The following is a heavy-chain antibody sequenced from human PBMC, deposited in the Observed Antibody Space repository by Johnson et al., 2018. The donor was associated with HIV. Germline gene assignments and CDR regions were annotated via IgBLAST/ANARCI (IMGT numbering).Heavy chain of an antibody. CDR3: AKAGNGDAFDI. CDR1: GFTFSSYG. Sequence: QVQLVESGGGLVQPGGSLRLSCAATGFTFSSYGMHWVRQAPGKGLEWVAVISYDGSNKYYADSVKGRFTISRDNSKNTLYLQMNSLRAEDTAVYYCAKAGNGDAFDIWGQGTMVTVSS. V-gene: IGHV3-30*18. D-gene: IGHD4-23*01. CDR2: ISYDGSNK. J-gene: IGHJ3*02.